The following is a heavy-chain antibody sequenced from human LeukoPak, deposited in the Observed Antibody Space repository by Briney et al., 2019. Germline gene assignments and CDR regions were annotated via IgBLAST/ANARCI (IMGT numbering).Heavy chain of an antibody. CDR1: GFSFSTYG. Sequence: GGSLRLSCAASGFSFSTYGMHWVRQAPGKGLEWVALIWNAGTNTYYADSVRGRFTISRDNSKNTLYLQMNSLRAEDTAVYYCAGDTPPGGGYYFDYWGQGTLVIVSS. D-gene: IGHD3-16*01. CDR2: IWNAGTNT. J-gene: IGHJ4*02. V-gene: IGHV3-33*01. CDR3: AGDTPPGGGYYFDY.